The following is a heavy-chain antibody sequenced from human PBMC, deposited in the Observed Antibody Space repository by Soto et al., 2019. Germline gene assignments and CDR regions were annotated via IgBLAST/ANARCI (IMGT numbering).Heavy chain of an antibody. J-gene: IGHJ3*02. CDR3: ARDITGGSYFSSAFDI. CDR1: GFTFSSYS. Sequence: GGSLRLSCAASGFTFSSYSMNWVRQAPGKGLEWVSSISSSSSYIYYADSVKGRFTISRDNAKNSLYLQMNSLRAEDTAVYHCARDITGGSYFSSAFDIWGQGTMVTVSS. D-gene: IGHD1-20*01. V-gene: IGHV3-21*01. CDR2: ISSSSSYI.